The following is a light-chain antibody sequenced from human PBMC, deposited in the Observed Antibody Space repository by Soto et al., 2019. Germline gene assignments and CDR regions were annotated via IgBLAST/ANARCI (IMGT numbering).Light chain of an antibody. J-gene: IGKJ4*01. V-gene: IGKV4-1*01. CDR2: WAS. CDR3: QQYYNTPLT. CDR1: RSFLYSSNNKNY. Sequence: DIVMTQCPDSLGVSLVGRATINCNSSRSFLYSSNNKNYLAWYQQKPRQPPKLLIYWASTRESGVPDRFSGSGSGTDFTLTISSLQAEDVAVYYCQQYYNTPLTFGGGTKVDIK.